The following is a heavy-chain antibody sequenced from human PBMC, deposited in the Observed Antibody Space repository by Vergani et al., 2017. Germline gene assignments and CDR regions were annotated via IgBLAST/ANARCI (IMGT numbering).Heavy chain of an antibody. V-gene: IGHV4-59*01. Sequence: QVQLQESGPGLVKPSETLSLTCTVSGGSISSYYWSWIRQPPGKGLEWIGYIYYSGSTNYNPSLKSRVTISVDTSKNQFSLKLSAVTAADTAVYYCARGVARYCSGGSCGNWFDPWGQGTLVTVSS. D-gene: IGHD2-15*01. CDR2: IYYSGST. CDR3: ARGVARYCSGGSCGNWFDP. J-gene: IGHJ5*02. CDR1: GGSISSYY.